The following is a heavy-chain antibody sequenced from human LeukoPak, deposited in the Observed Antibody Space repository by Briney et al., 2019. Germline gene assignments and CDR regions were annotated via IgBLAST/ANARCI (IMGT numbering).Heavy chain of an antibody. D-gene: IGHD3-22*01. Sequence: GGSLRLSCAASGFSLRNYGVNWVRQAPGKGLEWVSGLTGSSATAYHAGSVKGRFTTSRDDSKNTLYLQMNSLRAEDTAVYYCARDSLIVVVYYYYYYMDVWGKGTTVTVSS. J-gene: IGHJ6*03. CDR1: GFSLRNYG. CDR3: ARDSLIVVVYYYYYYMDV. CDR2: LTGSSATA. V-gene: IGHV3-23*01.